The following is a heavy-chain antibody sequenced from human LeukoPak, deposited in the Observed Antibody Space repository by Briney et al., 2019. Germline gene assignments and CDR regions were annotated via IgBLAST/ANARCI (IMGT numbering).Heavy chain of an antibody. CDR1: GFTFDDYA. J-gene: IGHJ4*02. Sequence: PGRSLRLSCAASGFTFDDYAMHWVRQAPGKGLEWVSGISWNSGSIGYADSVEGRFTISRDNSKNTLYLQMNSLRAEDTAVYYCAKDRYDQHYFDYWGQGTLVTVSS. D-gene: IGHD2-2*01. CDR3: AKDRYDQHYFDY. CDR2: ISWNSGSI. V-gene: IGHV3-9*01.